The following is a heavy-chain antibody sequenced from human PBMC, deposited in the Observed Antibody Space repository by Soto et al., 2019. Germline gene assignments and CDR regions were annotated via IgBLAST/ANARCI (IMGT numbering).Heavy chain of an antibody. V-gene: IGHV3-23*01. CDR3: ATYRGGPAGIGASCPYYYYYMDV. CDR1: GFTFSSYA. D-gene: IGHD2-15*01. CDR2: IRGSGGST. Sequence: GGSLRLSCAASGFTFSSYAMSWVRQAPGKGLEWVSAIRGSGGSTYYADSVKGRFTISRDNSKNTLYLQMKSLRAEDKSVYSCATYRGGPAGIGASCPYYYYYMDVWGKGTTVTVSS. J-gene: IGHJ6*03.